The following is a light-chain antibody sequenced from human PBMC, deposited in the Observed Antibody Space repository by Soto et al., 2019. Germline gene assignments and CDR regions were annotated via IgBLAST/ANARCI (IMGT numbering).Light chain of an antibody. Sequence: EIVMTQSPTILSVSPGERATLSCRASQSVSSNLAWYQQKPGQAPRLLIYGVYTRATGIPARFSGSGSGTEFTLTISSLQSEDFAVYYCQQYNNWPMYTFGQGTKVDIK. CDR1: QSVSSN. J-gene: IGKJ2*01. CDR2: GVY. V-gene: IGKV3-15*01. CDR3: QQYNNWPMYT.